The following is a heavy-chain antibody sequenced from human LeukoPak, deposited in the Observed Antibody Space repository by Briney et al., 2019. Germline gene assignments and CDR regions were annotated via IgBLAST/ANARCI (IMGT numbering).Heavy chain of an antibody. CDR3: ARQVAVYDSGGYRGDAFDI. Sequence: SETLSLTCTVSGGSISSYYWSWIRQPPGKGLEWIGYIYYSGSTNYNPSLKSRVTISVDTSKKQFSLKLSSVTAADTAVYYCARQVAVYDSGGYRGDAFDIWGQGTMVTVSS. J-gene: IGHJ3*02. V-gene: IGHV4-59*08. CDR1: GGSISSYY. D-gene: IGHD3-22*01. CDR2: IYYSGST.